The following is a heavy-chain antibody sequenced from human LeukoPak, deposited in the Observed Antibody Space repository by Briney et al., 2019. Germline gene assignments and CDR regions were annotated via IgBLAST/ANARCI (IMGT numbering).Heavy chain of an antibody. CDR1: GGTFSSYA. D-gene: IGHD5-18*01. J-gene: IGHJ6*04. CDR2: IIPIFGTA. Sequence: VASVKVSCKASGGTFSSYAISWVRQAPGQGLEWMGGIIPIFGTANYAQKFQGRVTITADESTSTAYMELSSLRSEDTAVYYCATGYSYGTGDVWGKGTTVTVSS. CDR3: ATGYSYGTGDV. V-gene: IGHV1-69*13.